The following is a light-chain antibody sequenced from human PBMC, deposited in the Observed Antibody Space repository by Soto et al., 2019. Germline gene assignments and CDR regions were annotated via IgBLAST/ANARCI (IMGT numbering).Light chain of an antibody. J-gene: IGLJ2*01. Sequence: QSALTQPASVSGSPGQSITISCTGSNSEIGGYNSVSWYQQHPGKAPKLLIFGVTNRPSGVSDRFSGSKSGNTASLTISGLQAEDEADYYCASYTSVTNVVFGGGTKLTVL. V-gene: IGLV2-14*01. CDR2: GVT. CDR1: NSEIGGYNS. CDR3: ASYTSVTNVV.